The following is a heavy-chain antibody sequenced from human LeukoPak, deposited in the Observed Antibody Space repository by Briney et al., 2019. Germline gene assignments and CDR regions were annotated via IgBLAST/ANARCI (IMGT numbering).Heavy chain of an antibody. CDR2: INPNSGGT. CDR1: GYTFTGYY. J-gene: IGHJ4*02. D-gene: IGHD6-13*01. CDR3: ARGVGSSWYSYFDY. V-gene: IGHV1-2*02. Sequence: ASVKVSCKASGYTFTGYYMHWVRRAPGQGLEWMGWINPNSGGTNYAQKFQGRVTMTRDTSISTAYMELSRLRSDDTAVYYCARGVGSSWYSYFDYWGQGTLVTVSS.